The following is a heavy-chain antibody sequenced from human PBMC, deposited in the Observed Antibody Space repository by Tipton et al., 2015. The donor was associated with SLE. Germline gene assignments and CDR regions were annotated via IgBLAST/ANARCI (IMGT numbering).Heavy chain of an antibody. J-gene: IGHJ3*02. D-gene: IGHD3-10*01. CDR3: ARKQWFGELSAFDI. V-gene: IGHV4-31*03. Sequence: TLSLTCTVSGGSISGGDYYWSWIRQHPGKGLEWIGHVYYSGRTSYNPSLKSRLTMSLDTSKNQFSLKLNSVTAADTAVYYCARKQWFGELSAFDIWGQGTMVTVSS. CDR1: GGSISGGDYY. CDR2: VYYSGRT.